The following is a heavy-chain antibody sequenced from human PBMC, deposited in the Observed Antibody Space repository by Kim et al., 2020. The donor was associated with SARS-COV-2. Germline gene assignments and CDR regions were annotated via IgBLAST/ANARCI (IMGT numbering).Heavy chain of an antibody. J-gene: IGHJ4*02. V-gene: IGHV4-59*01. Sequence: SETLSLTCTVSGGSISSYYWSWIRQPPGKGLEWIGYIYYSGSTNYNPSLKSRVTISVDTSKNQFSLKLSSVTAADTAVYYCARDRLSSGWYDYWGQGTL. D-gene: IGHD6-19*01. CDR2: IYYSGST. CDR3: ARDRLSSGWYDY. CDR1: GGSISSYY.